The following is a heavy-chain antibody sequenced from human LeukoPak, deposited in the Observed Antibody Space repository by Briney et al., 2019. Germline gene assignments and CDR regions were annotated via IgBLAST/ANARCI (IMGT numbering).Heavy chain of an antibody. D-gene: IGHD6-13*01. CDR3: AKAASSSWPSYYHGMDV. V-gene: IGHV3-23*01. CDR1: GFIFSSYS. Sequence: GGSLRLSCAASGFIFSSYSMSWVRQAPGKGLEWVSVITGSGGNTYYADSVKGRFTISKDNSKNTVYLQMSSLRVDDTAVYYCAKAASSSWPSYYHGMDVWGQGTTVTVSS. CDR2: ITGSGGNT. J-gene: IGHJ6*02.